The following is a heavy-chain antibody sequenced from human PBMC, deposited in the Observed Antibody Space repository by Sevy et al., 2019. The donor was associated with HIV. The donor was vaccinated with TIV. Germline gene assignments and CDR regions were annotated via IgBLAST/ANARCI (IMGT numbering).Heavy chain of an antibody. J-gene: IGHJ5*02. CDR3: ARERVTMVQGVITRWFDP. V-gene: IGHV3-21*01. D-gene: IGHD3-10*01. CDR2: ISSSSSYI. CDR1: VFTFSSYS. Sequence: GGSLRLSCAASVFTFSSYSMNWVRQAPGKGLEWVSSISSSSSYIYYADSVKGRFTISRDNAKNSLYLQMNSLRAEDTAVYYCARERVTMVQGVITRWFDPWGQGTLVTVSS.